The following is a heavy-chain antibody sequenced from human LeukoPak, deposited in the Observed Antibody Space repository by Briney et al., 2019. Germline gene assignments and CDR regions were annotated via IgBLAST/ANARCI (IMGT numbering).Heavy chain of an antibody. V-gene: IGHV3-30*03. CDR3: ARDRVGGLSAFDI. Sequence: GRSLRLSCAASGFTFSSYGMHWVRQAPGKGLEWVAVISYDGSNKYYADSVKGRFTISRDNAKNSLYLQMNSLRAEDTAVYYCARDRVGGLSAFDIWGQGTMVTVSS. J-gene: IGHJ3*02. D-gene: IGHD1-26*01. CDR2: ISYDGSNK. CDR1: GFTFSSYG.